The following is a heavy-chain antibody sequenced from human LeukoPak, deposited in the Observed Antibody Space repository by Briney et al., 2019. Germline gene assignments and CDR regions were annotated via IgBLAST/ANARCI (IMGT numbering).Heavy chain of an antibody. J-gene: IGHJ4*02. D-gene: IGHD2-2*01. CDR1: GYTFTSYY. Sequence: GASVKVSCKASGYTFTSYYIHWVRQATGQGLEWMGIINPSGGSTRYAQKFQGRVTMTRDTSTSTVYMELSSLRSEDTAVYYCARARGSRNYFDYWGQGTLVTVSS. CDR3: ARARGSRNYFDY. V-gene: IGHV1-46*01. CDR2: INPSGGST.